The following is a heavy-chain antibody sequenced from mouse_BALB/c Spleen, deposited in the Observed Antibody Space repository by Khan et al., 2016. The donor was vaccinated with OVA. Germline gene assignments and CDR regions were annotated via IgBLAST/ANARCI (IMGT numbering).Heavy chain of an antibody. CDR1: GYSITSDYA. Sequence: VQLKQSGPGLVKPSQSLSLTCTVTGYSITSDYAWNWIRQFPGNKLEWMGYITYSGSTSYNPSPKSRISITRDTSKNQFFLQLNFVTTEDTATYFCAMGRTYWGQGTLVTVSA. D-gene: IGHD4-1*01. J-gene: IGHJ3*01. CDR2: ITYSGST. V-gene: IGHV3-2*02. CDR3: AMGRTY.